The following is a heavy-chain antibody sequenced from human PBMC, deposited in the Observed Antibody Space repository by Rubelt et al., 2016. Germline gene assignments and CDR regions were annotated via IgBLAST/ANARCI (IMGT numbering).Heavy chain of an antibody. CDR2: ISWNSGSI. V-gene: IGHV3-9*01. D-gene: IGHD2-2*01. CDR1: GFTFDDYA. Sequence: EVQLVESGGGLVQPGRSLRLSCAASGFTFDDYAMHWVRQAPGKGLEWVSGISWNSGSIGYADSVKGRFTISRDNAKNSLYLQMNSLRAEDTALYYCAKDLDCSSTSCYYGMDVWGQGTTVTVSS. J-gene: IGHJ6*02. CDR3: AKDLDCSSTSCYYGMDV.